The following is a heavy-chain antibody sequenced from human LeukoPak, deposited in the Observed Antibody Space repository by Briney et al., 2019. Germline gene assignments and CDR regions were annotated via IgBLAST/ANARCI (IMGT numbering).Heavy chain of an antibody. CDR1: GFTVSSNY. J-gene: IGHJ4*02. CDR2: IYSGGST. D-gene: IGHD3-16*01. Sequence: GGSLRLSCAASGFTVSSNYMSWVRQAPGKGLEWVSVIYSGGSTYYADSVKGRFTISRDNSKNTLHLQMNSLRAEDTAVYYCARYGLGGAPPGFDYWGQGTLVTVSS. CDR3: ARYGLGGAPPGFDY. V-gene: IGHV3-53*01.